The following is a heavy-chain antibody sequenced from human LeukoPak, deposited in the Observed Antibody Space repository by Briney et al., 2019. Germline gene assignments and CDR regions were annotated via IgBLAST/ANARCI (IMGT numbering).Heavy chain of an antibody. V-gene: IGHV3-21*01. CDR3: ARVNSGYDSDYSMDV. CDR1: AFTFSSYR. J-gene: IGHJ6*02. D-gene: IGHD5-12*01. Sequence: GGSLRLSCAVSAFTFSSYRMNWVRQAPGKGLEWVSSISRSSDYIYYADSVKGRFTISRDNAKNSLYLQMNSLRAEDTAVYYCARVNSGYDSDYSMDVWGQGTTVTVSS. CDR2: ISRSSDYI.